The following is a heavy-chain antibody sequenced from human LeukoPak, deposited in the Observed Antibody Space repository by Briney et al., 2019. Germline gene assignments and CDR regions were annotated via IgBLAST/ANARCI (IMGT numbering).Heavy chain of an antibody. Sequence: GGSLRLSCAASELTSSTSWMSWIRQAPGKGLEWVSSISSSSSYIYYADSVKGRFTISRDNAKNSLYLQMNSLRAEDTAVYYCARDESAGSLDYWGQGTLVTVSS. V-gene: IGHV3-21*01. CDR3: ARDESAGSLDY. CDR2: ISSSSSYI. J-gene: IGHJ4*02. CDR1: ELTSSTSW.